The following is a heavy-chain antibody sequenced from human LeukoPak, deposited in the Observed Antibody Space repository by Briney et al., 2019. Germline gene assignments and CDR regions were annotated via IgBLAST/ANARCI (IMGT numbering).Heavy chain of an antibody. V-gene: IGHV4-4*07. CDR3: ASADILTGYSSPFGY. J-gene: IGHJ4*02. CDR2: IYTSGST. Sequence: SETLSLTCTVSGGSISSYYWSWIRQPAGKGLEWIGRIYTSGSTNYNPSLKSRVTMSVDTSKNQFSLKLSSVTAADTAVYYCASADILTGYSSPFGYWGQGTLVTVSS. CDR1: GGSISSYY. D-gene: IGHD3-9*01.